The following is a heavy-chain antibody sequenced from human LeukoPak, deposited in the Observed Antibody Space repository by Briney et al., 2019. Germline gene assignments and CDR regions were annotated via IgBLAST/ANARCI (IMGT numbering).Heavy chain of an antibody. CDR2: ISGSGGST. Sequence: GGSLRLSCAASGFTFSSYAMSWVRQAPGKGLEWVSAISGSGGSTYYADSVKGRFTISRDNSKNTLYPQMNSLRAEDTAVYYCAKVYYYYDSSGYEIDYWGQGTLATVSS. J-gene: IGHJ4*02. CDR1: GFTFSSYA. D-gene: IGHD3-22*01. V-gene: IGHV3-23*01. CDR3: AKVYYYYDSSGYEIDY.